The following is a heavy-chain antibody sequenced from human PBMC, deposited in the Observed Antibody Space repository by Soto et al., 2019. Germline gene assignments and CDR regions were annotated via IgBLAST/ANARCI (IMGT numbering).Heavy chain of an antibody. Sequence: SANLSLTCAVSGGSFSGYYWSWIRQPPGKGLEWIGEINHSGSTNYNPSLKSRVTISVDTSKNQFSLKLSSVTAADTAVYYCARSVVLLWSGAYSDGMDGWCKGTTVT. V-gene: IGHV4-34*01. J-gene: IGHJ6*04. CDR3: ARSVVLLWSGAYSDGMDG. CDR1: GGSFSGYY. D-gene: IGHD3-10*02. CDR2: INHSGST.